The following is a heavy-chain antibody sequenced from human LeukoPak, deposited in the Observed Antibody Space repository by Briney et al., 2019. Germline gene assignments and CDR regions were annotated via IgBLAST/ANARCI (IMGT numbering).Heavy chain of an antibody. J-gene: IGHJ6*02. CDR3: ARNNGMDV. CDR1: GFALRSHW. Sequence: GGSLRLSCAASGFALRSHWMTWVRQVPGRGPEWVANANRDGSETYYLDSVKGRFTISKDNAKNSLYLQMNSLRAEDTALYHCARNNGMDVWGQGTTVIVSS. V-gene: IGHV3-7*03. CDR2: ANRDGSET.